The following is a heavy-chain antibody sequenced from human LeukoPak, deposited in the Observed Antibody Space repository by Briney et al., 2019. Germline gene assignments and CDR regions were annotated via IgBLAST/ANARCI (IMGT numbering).Heavy chain of an antibody. D-gene: IGHD3-10*01. CDR2: INAGNGNT. CDR1: GYTFTSYA. J-gene: IGHJ2*01. CDR3: ARGPSPRTYYYGSGTLYRYFDL. V-gene: IGHV1-3*01. Sequence: ASVEVSCKASGYTFTSYAMHWVRQAPGQRLEWMGWINAGNGNTKYSQKFQGRVTITRDTSASTAYMELSSLRSEDTAVYYCARGPSPRTYYYGSGTLYRYFDLWGRGTLVTVSS.